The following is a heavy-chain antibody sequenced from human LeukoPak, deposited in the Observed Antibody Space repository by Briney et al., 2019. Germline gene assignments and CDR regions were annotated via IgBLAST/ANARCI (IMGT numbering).Heavy chain of an antibody. Sequence: PSETLSLTCTVSGGSISSYYWSWIRQPPGKGLEWIGYIYYSGSTNHNPSLKSRVTISVDTSKNQFSLKLSSVTAADTAVYYCARDGVRNWFDPWGQGTLVTVSS. CDR2: IYYSGST. CDR1: GGSISSYY. CDR3: ARDGVRNWFDP. V-gene: IGHV4-59*01. J-gene: IGHJ5*02. D-gene: IGHD3-3*01.